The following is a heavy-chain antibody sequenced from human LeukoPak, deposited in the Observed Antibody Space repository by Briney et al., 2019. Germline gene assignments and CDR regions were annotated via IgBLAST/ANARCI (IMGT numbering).Heavy chain of an antibody. Sequence: SETLSLTCTVSGGSISSHYWSWIRQPPRKGLEWIGYIYYSGSTNYNPSLKSRVTISVDTSKNQFSLKLSSVTAADTAVYYCARSFEKVGATPFDYWGQGTLVTVSS. D-gene: IGHD1-26*01. V-gene: IGHV4-59*11. J-gene: IGHJ4*02. CDR1: GGSISSHY. CDR3: ARSFEKVGATPFDY. CDR2: IYYSGST.